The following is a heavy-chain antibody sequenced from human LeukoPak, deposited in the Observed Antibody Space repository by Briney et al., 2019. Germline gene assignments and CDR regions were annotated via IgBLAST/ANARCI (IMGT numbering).Heavy chain of an antibody. V-gene: IGHV1-18*01. CDR1: GYTFTSYG. D-gene: IGHD2-2*03. Sequence: ASVKVSCKASGYTFTSYGISWVRQAPGQGLEWMGWTSAYNGNTNYAQKLQGRVTMTTDTSTSTAYMELRSLRSDDTAVYYCARDFGYCSSTSCRYYYYYGMDVWGQGTTVTVSS. CDR3: ARDFGYCSSTSCRYYYYYGMDV. CDR2: TSAYNGNT. J-gene: IGHJ6*02.